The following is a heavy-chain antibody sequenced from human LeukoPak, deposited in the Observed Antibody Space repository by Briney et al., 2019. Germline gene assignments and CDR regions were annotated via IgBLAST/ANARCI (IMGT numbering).Heavy chain of an antibody. Sequence: SCKASGGTFSSYAMSWVRQAPGKGLEWVSAISGSGGSTYYADSVKGRFTISRDNSKNMLYLQMNSLRAEDTAVYYCAKSGGSYYVGYFDYRGQGTLVTVSS. CDR2: ISGSGGST. D-gene: IGHD1-26*01. CDR3: AKSGGSYYVGYFDY. CDR1: GGTFSSYA. J-gene: IGHJ4*02. V-gene: IGHV3-23*01.